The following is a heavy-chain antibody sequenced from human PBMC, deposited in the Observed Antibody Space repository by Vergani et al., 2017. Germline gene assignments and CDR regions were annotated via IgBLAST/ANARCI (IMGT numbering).Heavy chain of an antibody. D-gene: IGHD6-19*01. CDR2: IYYSGST. CDR3: ARDRSRGWYEGDYYYYGMDV. Sequence: QVQLQESGPGLVKPSETLSLTCTVSGGSISSYYWSWIRQPPGKGLEWIGYIYYSGSTNYNPSLKSRVTISVDTSKNQFSLTLSSVTAADTAVYYCARDRSRGWYEGDYYYYGMDVWGQGTTVTVSS. V-gene: IGHV4-59*01. J-gene: IGHJ6*02. CDR1: GGSISSYY.